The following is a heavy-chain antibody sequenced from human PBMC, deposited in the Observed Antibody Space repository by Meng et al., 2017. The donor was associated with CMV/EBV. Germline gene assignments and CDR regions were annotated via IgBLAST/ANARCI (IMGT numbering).Heavy chain of an antibody. D-gene: IGHD2-2*01. CDR2: IYTSGST. CDR1: GGSISSYY. Sequence: LPGSGPGLGLPSETLSLTRTVSGGSISSYYWSWSRQPAGKGLEWIGRIYTSGSTNYNPSLKSRVTMSVDTSKNQFSLKLSSVTAADTAVYYCARDLMNCSSTSCANWFDPWGQGTLVTVSS. V-gene: IGHV4-4*07. CDR3: ARDLMNCSSTSCANWFDP. J-gene: IGHJ5*02.